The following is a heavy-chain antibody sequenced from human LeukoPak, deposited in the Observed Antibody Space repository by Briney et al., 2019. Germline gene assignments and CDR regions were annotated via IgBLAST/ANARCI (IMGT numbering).Heavy chain of an antibody. Sequence: SETLSLTCTVTGYSISSGYYWGWIRQPPGKGLEWIGSIYHSGSTYYNPSLKSRVTISVDTSKNQFSLKLSSVTAADTAVYYCARGPRQTYYDFWSGSQGDYFDYWGQGTLVTVSS. CDR2: IYHSGST. CDR1: GYSISSGYY. V-gene: IGHV4-38-2*02. J-gene: IGHJ4*02. CDR3: ARGPRQTYYDFWSGSQGDYFDY. D-gene: IGHD3-3*01.